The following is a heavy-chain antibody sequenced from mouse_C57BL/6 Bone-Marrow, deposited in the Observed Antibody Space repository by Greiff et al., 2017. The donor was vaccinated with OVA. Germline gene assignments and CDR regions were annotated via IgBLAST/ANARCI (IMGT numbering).Heavy chain of an antibody. CDR1: GSAFSSYW. D-gene: IGHD1-1*01. V-gene: IGHV1-80*01. J-gene: IGHJ2*01. CDR3: AREAYGSSYRYFDY. CDR2: ISPGDGDT. Sequence: QVQLQQSGAELVKPGASVKISCKASGSAFSSYWMNWVKQRPGKGIEWIGQISPGDGDTTYNGKFKGKATLTADQSSSTAYMQLSSLTSEDSAVYVCAREAYGSSYRYFDYWGQGTTLTVSS.